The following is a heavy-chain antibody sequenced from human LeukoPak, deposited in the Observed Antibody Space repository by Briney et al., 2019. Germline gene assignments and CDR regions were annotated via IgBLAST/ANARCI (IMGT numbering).Heavy chain of an antibody. V-gene: IGHV3-74*01. J-gene: IGHJ4*02. CDR1: GFPFSSYW. Sequence: GGSLRLSCTVSGFPFSSYWMHWVRQAQGKGLVWVSRLSTDGSTTSYADSVKGRFTISRDNAKNTLYLQMNSLRAEDTAIYYCSRVGTGTTRDYWGQGTLVTVSS. CDR2: LSTDGSTT. CDR3: SRVGTGTTRDY. D-gene: IGHD1-14*01.